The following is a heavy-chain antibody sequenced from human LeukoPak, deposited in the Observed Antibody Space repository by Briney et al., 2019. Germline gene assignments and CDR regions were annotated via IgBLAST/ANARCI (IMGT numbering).Heavy chain of an antibody. CDR3: ARGDTVMVTAVAGTGVDLDY. CDR2: ISSSGGTK. J-gene: IGHJ4*02. CDR1: GFTFSSYE. D-gene: IGHD6-19*01. V-gene: IGHV3-48*03. Sequence: GGSLRLSCAASGFTFSSYEMNWVRQAPGNGLEWVSQISSSGGTKYYADSVKGRFTISRDNAKNSVYLQMNTLRAEDTAVYYCARGDTVMVTAVAGTGVDLDYWGQGTLVTVSS.